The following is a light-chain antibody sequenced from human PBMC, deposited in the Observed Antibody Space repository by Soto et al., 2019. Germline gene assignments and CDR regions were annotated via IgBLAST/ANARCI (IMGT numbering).Light chain of an antibody. CDR3: QQRSNWPLT. CDR2: DAS. J-gene: IGKJ4*01. V-gene: IGKV3-11*01. Sequence: EIVLTQSPATLSLSPGEIATLSCGASQSVSSYLAWYQQKPGQAPRLLIYDASNRATGIPARFSGSGSGTDFTLTISSLEPEDFAVYYCQQRSNWPLTFGGGTKVEIK. CDR1: QSVSSY.